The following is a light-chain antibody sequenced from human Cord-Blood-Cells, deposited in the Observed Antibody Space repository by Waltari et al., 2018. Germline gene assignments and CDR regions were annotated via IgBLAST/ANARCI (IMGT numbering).Light chain of an antibody. CDR1: QSISSY. Sequence: ASVGDRVTITCRASQSISSYLNWYQQKPGKAPKLLIYAASSLQSGVPSRFSGSGSGTDFTLTISSLQPEDFATYYCQQSYSTRLTFGGGTKVEIK. J-gene: IGKJ4*01. CDR2: AAS. CDR3: QQSYSTRLT. V-gene: IGKV1-39*01.